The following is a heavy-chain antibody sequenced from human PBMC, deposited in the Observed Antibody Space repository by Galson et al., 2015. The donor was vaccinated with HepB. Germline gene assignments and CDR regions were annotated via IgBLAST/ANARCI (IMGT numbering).Heavy chain of an antibody. CDR2: IIPILGIA. CDR1: GGTFSSYT. CDR3: ASITMVRGVSNYYYGMDV. D-gene: IGHD3-10*01. J-gene: IGHJ6*02. V-gene: IGHV1-69*02. Sequence: SVKVSCQASGGTFSSYTISWVRQAPGQGLEWMGRIIPILGIANYAQKFQGRVTITADKSTSTAYMELSSLRSEDTAVYYCASITMVRGVSNYYYGMDVWGQGTTVTVSS.